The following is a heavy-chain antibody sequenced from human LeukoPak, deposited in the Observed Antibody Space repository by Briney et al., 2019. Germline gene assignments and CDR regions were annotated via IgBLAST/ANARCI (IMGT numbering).Heavy chain of an antibody. CDR3: ARWGATGYGDY. J-gene: IGHJ4*02. CDR1: GFTFSSYG. V-gene: IGHV3-48*03. CDR2: ISDSSGTI. Sequence: GGSLRLSCAASGFTFSSYGMNWVRQAPGKGLEWVSYISDSSGTIYYADSVKGRLTISRDNAKNSLYLQMNSLRAEDTAVYYCARWGATGYGDYWGQGTLVTVSS. D-gene: IGHD3-9*01.